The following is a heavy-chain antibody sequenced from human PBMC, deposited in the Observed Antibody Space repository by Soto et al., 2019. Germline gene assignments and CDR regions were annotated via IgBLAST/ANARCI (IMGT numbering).Heavy chain of an antibody. CDR3: ARGQRFSDWFDP. CDR2: IYSSGST. D-gene: IGHD3-3*01. Sequence: QVHLQESGLGLVKPSETLSLTCTVSGGAISTYYWTWIRQPAGKGLEWIGRIYSSGSTKYNPSLQSRVTMSLDTSNNQFALRLTSVTAADTAVYYCARGQRFSDWFDPWGQGTLVTVSS. CDR1: GGAISTYY. V-gene: IGHV4-4*07. J-gene: IGHJ5*02.